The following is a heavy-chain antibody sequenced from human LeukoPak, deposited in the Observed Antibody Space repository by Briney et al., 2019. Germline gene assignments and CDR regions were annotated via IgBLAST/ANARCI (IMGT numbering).Heavy chain of an antibody. CDR1: GFTFSSYA. V-gene: IGHV3-30*04. D-gene: IGHD3-16*02. CDR2: ISYDGSNK. J-gene: IGHJ4*02. CDR3: ARDLQDYVWGSYRLAEPAY. Sequence: GGSLRLSCAASGFTFSSYAMHWVRQAPGKGLEWVAVISYDGSNKYYADSVKGRFTISRDNSKNTLYLQMNSLRAEDTAVYYCARDLQDYVWGSYRLAEPAYWGQGTLVTVSS.